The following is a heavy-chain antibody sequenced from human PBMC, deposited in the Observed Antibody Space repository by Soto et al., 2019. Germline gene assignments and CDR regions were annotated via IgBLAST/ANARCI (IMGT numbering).Heavy chain of an antibody. CDR1: GFTFSSYA. J-gene: IGHJ4*02. V-gene: IGHV3-23*01. D-gene: IGHD6-25*01. CDR2: ISGTGGTT. CDR3: AKFFVETGGSSGWPWSFHF. Sequence: EVHLLESGGGLVQPGGSLRLSCAASGFTFSSYAMRWVRQAPGKGLEWVSAISGTGGTTYYADSVKGRFTISRDNSRNTLHLQMNSLRAEDTAIYYCAKFFVETGGSSGWPWSFHFWGQGTLVTVSS.